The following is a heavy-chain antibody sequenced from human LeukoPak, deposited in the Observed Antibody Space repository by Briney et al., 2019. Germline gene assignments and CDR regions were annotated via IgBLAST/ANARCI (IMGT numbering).Heavy chain of an antibody. Sequence: GGSLRLSCAASGFTFSSHGMHWVRQAPGKGLEWVAAISYDGSKQLYADSVKGRFTISRDNSKNTLNLQMNSLRDEDTAVYYCAKDGARYLLTYYFEYWGQGTLVTVSS. V-gene: IGHV3-30*18. CDR2: ISYDGSKQ. CDR3: AKDGARYLLTYYFEY. CDR1: GFTFSSHG. D-gene: IGHD3-9*01. J-gene: IGHJ4*02.